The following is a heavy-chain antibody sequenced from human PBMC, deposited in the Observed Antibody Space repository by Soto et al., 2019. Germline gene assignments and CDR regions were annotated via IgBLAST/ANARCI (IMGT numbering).Heavy chain of an antibody. CDR2: ISWNSGSI. CDR3: AKSLYSSSPGGDDY. J-gene: IGHJ4*02. Sequence: EVQLVESGGGLVQPGRSLRLSCAASGFTFDDYAMHWVRQAPGKGLEWVSGISWNSGSIGYAVSVKGRFTISRENAKNSMYMQMKSLIAEDTALYYCAKSLYSSSPGGDDYWGQGSLVTVSS. CDR1: GFTFDDYA. D-gene: IGHD6-6*01. V-gene: IGHV3-9*01.